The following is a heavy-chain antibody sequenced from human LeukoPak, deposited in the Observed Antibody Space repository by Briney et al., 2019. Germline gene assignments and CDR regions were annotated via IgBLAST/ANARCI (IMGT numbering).Heavy chain of an antibody. D-gene: IGHD6-19*01. Sequence: GGSLRLSCAASGFTFSSYAMSWVRQAPGKGLEWVSYISSSSSTIYYADSVKGRFTISRDNAKNSLYLQMNSLRAEDTAVYYCAKDRIAVAGTRGDYFDYWGQGTLVTVSS. CDR2: ISSSSSTI. CDR3: AKDRIAVAGTRGDYFDY. J-gene: IGHJ4*02. V-gene: IGHV3-48*01. CDR1: GFTFSSYA.